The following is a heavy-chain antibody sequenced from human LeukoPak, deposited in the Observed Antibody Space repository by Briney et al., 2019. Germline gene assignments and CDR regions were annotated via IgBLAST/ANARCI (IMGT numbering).Heavy chain of an antibody. J-gene: IGHJ3*02. CDR2: ISGSGVST. CDR1: GFTFSSFG. CDR3: ARDEYCGGDCYLSADAFDI. V-gene: IGHV3-23*01. Sequence: GGSLRLSCAASGFTFSSFGMSWVRQAPGQGLEWVSSISGSGVSTYYADSVKGRFTISRDNAKNSLYLQMNSLRAEDTAVYYCARDEYCGGDCYLSADAFDIWGQGTMVTVSS. D-gene: IGHD2-21*02.